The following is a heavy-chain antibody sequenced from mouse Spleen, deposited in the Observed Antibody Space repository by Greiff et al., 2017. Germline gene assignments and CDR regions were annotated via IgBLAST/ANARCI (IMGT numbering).Heavy chain of an antibody. V-gene: IGHV1-4*01. Sequence: VQLQQSGAELARPGASVKMSCKASGYIFTSYTMHWVKQRPGQGLEWIGYINPSSGYTKYNQKFKDKATLTADKSSSTAYMQLSSLTSEDSAVYYCARKEGTAPFDYWGQGTTLTVSS. CDR2: INPSSGYT. CDR3: ARKEGTAPFDY. D-gene: IGHD1-2*01. CDR1: GYIFTSYT. J-gene: IGHJ2*01.